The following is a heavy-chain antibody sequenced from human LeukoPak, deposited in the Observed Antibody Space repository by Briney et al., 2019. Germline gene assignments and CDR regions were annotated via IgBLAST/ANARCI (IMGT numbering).Heavy chain of an antibody. J-gene: IGHJ4*02. D-gene: IGHD2/OR15-2a*01. CDR2: IFPSGGEI. CDR3: ATYRQVLLPFES. CDR1: GFTFSTFA. V-gene: IGHV3-23*01. Sequence: GGSLRLSCEASGFTFSTFAMIWARQPPGKGLEWVSSIFPSGGEIHYADSVRGRFTISRDNSKSTLSLQMNSLRAEDTAIYYCATYRQVLLPFESWGQGTLVTVSS.